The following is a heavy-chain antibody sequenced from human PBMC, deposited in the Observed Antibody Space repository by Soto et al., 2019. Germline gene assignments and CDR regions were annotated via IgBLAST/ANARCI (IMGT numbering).Heavy chain of an antibody. CDR1: GGTFGNTA. CDR3: ARDGDPGYSFWSGPLGGGRFDP. CDR2: IVPMFGTA. V-gene: IGHV1-69*14. Sequence: QVQLVQSGAEVKEPGSSVNVSCKTSGGTFGNTAVTWVRQAPGHGLEWIGGIVPMFGTANYAQKFRGRVTTTADKSTCTAYRELSSLRSDDTAVYYCARDGDPGYSFWSGPLGGGRFDPWGQGTLVNVSS. D-gene: IGHD3-3*01. J-gene: IGHJ5*02.